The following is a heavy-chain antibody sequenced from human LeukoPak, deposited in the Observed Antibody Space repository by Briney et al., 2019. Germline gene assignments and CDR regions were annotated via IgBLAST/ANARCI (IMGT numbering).Heavy chain of an antibody. V-gene: IGHV3-33*01. D-gene: IGHD3-10*01. Sequence: GGSLRLSCAASGFTFSSYGMHWVRQAPGKGLEWVAVIWYDGSNKYYADSVKGRFTISRDNSKNTLYLQMNSLRAEDTAVYYCARGILWFAELSLDYWGQGTLVTVSS. CDR3: ARGILWFAELSLDY. CDR2: IWYDGSNK. CDR1: GFTFSSYG. J-gene: IGHJ4*02.